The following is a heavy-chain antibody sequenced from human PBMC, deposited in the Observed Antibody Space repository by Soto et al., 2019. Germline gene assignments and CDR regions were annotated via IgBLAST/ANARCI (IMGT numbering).Heavy chain of an antibody. Sequence: QVQLVESGGGVVQPGRSLRLSCAASGFTFSSYGMHWVRQAPGKGLEWVAVIWYDGSNKYYADSVKGRFTISRDNSKNTLYLQMNSLRAEDTAVYYCARDLRFLEWFEGGDYWGQGTLVTVSS. V-gene: IGHV3-33*01. J-gene: IGHJ4*02. CDR1: GFTFSSYG. D-gene: IGHD3-3*01. CDR3: ARDLRFLEWFEGGDY. CDR2: IWYDGSNK.